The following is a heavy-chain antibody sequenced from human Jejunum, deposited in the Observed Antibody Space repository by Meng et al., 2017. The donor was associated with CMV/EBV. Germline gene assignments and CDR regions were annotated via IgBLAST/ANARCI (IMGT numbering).Heavy chain of an antibody. CDR1: DGSLRDFY. V-gene: IGHV4-34*01. D-gene: IGHD4-11*01. CDR2: IKHSGVL. Sequence: VNDGSLRDFYWSRNRQSPGKGLEWLEEIKHSGVLDYNPSLKSRHTISIDTSKRQFSLKMSSVTAADTAVYYCAKIDYRNYVYFDQWGQGTLVTVSS. CDR3: AKIDYRNYVYFDQ. J-gene: IGHJ4*02.